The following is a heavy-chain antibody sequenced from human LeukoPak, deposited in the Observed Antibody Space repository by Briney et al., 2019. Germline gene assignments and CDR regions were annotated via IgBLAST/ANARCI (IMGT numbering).Heavy chain of an antibody. CDR3: ASSYPSPVWESSSGYPI. CDR2: IYYSGST. Sequence: SETLSLTCTVSGGSISSYYWSWIRQPPGKGLEWIGYIYYSGSTNYNPSLKSRVTISVDTSKNQFSLKLSSVTAADTAVYYCASSYPSPVWESSSGYPIWGQGTMVTVSS. J-gene: IGHJ3*02. CDR1: GGSISSYY. V-gene: IGHV4-59*01. D-gene: IGHD3-22*01.